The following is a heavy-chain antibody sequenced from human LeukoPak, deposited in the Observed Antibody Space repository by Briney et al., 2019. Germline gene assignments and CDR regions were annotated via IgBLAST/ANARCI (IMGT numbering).Heavy chain of an antibody. V-gene: IGHV3-30-3*01. CDR3: VKDRTGTYTLDY. CDR1: GFTFSNYA. D-gene: IGHD3-10*01. CDR2: ISDDGSRQ. J-gene: IGHJ4*02. Sequence: GRSLRLSCAATGFTFSNYAIHWGRQAPGKGLEWVAFISDDGSRQHYADSVKGRFTISRDNSKSTLNLQMNSLRAEDTAVYYCVKDRTGTYTLDYWGQGTLVTVSS.